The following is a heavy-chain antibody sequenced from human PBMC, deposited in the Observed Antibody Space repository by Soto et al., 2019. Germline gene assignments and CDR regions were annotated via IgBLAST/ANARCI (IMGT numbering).Heavy chain of an antibody. CDR1: GGSISSSSYY. Sequence: PSETLSLTCTVSGGSISSSSYYWGWIRQPPGKGLEWIGSIYYSGSTYYNPSLKSRVTISVDTSKNQFSLKLSSVTAADTAVYYCARVHSAYYYDSSGLNWFDPWGQGTLVTVSS. J-gene: IGHJ5*02. D-gene: IGHD3-22*01. V-gene: IGHV4-39*01. CDR3: ARVHSAYYYDSSGLNWFDP. CDR2: IYYSGST.